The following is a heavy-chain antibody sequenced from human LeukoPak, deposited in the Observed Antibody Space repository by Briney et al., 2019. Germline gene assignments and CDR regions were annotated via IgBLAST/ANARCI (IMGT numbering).Heavy chain of an antibody. V-gene: IGHV1-2*02. J-gene: IGHJ4*02. CDR3: AIPPWFGEFYFDY. CDR2: INPNSGGT. D-gene: IGHD3-10*01. CDR1: GYTFTGYY. Sequence: ASVKVSCKASGYTFTGYYMHWVRQAPGQGLEWMGWINPNSGGTNYAQKFQGRVTMTRDTSISTAYMELSRLRSDDTAVYYCAIPPWFGEFYFDYWGQGTLVTVSS.